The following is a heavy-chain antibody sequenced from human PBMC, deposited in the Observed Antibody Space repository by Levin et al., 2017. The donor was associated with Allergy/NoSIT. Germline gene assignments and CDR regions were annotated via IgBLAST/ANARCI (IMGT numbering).Heavy chain of an antibody. CDR1: GYTFTGYY. Sequence: ASVKVSCKASGYTFTGYYMHWVRQAPGQGLEWMGWINPNSGGTNYAQKFQGRVTMTRDTSISTAYMELSRLRSDDTAVYYCARDKHRYYDSSGYPPLQHWGQGTLVTVSS. V-gene: IGHV1-2*02. CDR2: INPNSGGT. D-gene: IGHD3-22*01. J-gene: IGHJ1*01. CDR3: ARDKHRYYDSSGYPPLQH.